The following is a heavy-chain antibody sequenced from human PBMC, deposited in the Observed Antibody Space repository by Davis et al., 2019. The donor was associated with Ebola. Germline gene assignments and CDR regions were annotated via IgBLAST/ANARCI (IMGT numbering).Heavy chain of an antibody. J-gene: IGHJ6*04. D-gene: IGHD4-17*01. CDR2: ISGSGGST. CDR3: AKNRGQDYGDLYYYYGMDV. CDR1: GFTFSSYA. Sequence: PGGSLRLSCAASGFTFSSYAMSWVRQAPGKGLEWVSAISGSGGSTYYADSVKGRFTISRDNSKNTLYLQMNSLRAEDTAVYYCAKNRGQDYGDLYYYYGMDVWGKGTTVTVSS. V-gene: IGHV3-23*01.